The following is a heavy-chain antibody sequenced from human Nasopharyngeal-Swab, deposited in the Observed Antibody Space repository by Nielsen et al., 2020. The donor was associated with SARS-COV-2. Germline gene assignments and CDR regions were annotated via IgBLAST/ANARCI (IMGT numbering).Heavy chain of an antibody. CDR3: ARDRVFGYTGAWNSVFDY. CDR2: ISSSGSTI. D-gene: IGHD2-8*02. Sequence: GESLKISCAASGFTFSDYYMSWIRQAPGKGLEWVSYISSSGSTIYYADSVKGRFTISRDNTKNSLYLRMDSLRIEDTGVYYCARDRVFGYTGAWNSVFDYRGQGTLVAVSS. CDR1: GFTFSDYY. V-gene: IGHV3-11*04. J-gene: IGHJ4*02.